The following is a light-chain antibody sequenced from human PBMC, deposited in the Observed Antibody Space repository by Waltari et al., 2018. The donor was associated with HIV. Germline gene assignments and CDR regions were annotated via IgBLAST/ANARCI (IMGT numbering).Light chain of an antibody. J-gene: IGLJ2*01. V-gene: IGLV2-8*01. CDR1: SSDVGGYNY. Sequence: QSALTQPPSASGSLGQSVTLSCTGTSSDVGGYNYVSWYQQYPGEAPKLIIDDVNKRPSGVPDRFSGSKSGNTASLTVSGLQGEDEAQYYCSAYAGSNNLVLFGGGTKLTVL. CDR2: DVN. CDR3: SAYAGSNNLVL.